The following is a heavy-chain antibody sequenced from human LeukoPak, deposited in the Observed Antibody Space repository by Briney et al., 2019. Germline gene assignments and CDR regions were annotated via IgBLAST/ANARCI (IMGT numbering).Heavy chain of an antibody. CDR3: AKVGGSGTSYYYFGMDV. CDR2: ISNDGSVK. V-gene: IGHV3-30*18. J-gene: IGHJ6*02. Sequence: PGGSLRLPCAASGFTFSSYGMHWVRQAPGKGLEWVTVISNDGSVKYYADSVKGRFTISRDNSKNTLYLQMNSLRAEDTAVYFCAKVGGSGTSYYYFGMDVWGQGTTVTVSS. D-gene: IGHD3-10*01. CDR1: GFTFSSYG.